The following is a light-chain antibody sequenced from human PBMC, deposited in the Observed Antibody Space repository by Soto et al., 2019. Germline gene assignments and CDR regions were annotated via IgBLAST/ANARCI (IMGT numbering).Light chain of an antibody. V-gene: IGLV2-23*01. CDR1: SSDVGSYNL. J-gene: IGLJ2*01. Sequence: QSVLTQPASVSGSPGQSITISCTGTSSDVGSYNLVSWYQQHPGKAPKLMIYEGSKRPSGVSNRFSGSKSGNTASLTISGLQAEDEADYYCCSYAGSSPCSVVFGGGTKLTVL. CDR2: EGS. CDR3: CSYAGSSPCSVV.